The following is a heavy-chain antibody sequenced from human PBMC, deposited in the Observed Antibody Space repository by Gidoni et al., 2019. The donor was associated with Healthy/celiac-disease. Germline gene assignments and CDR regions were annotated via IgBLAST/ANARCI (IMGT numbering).Heavy chain of an antibody. V-gene: IGHV4-34*01. CDR2: INHSGST. Sequence: QVQLQQWGAGLLKPSETLSLTCAVYGGSFSGYYWSWIRQPPGKGLEWIGEINHSGSTNYNPSLKSRVTISVDTSKNQFSLKLSSVTAADTAVYYCARGGRGVVVPAAPFDYWGQGTLVTVSS. J-gene: IGHJ4*02. CDR3: ARGGRGVVVPAAPFDY. CDR1: GGSFSGYY. D-gene: IGHD2-2*01.